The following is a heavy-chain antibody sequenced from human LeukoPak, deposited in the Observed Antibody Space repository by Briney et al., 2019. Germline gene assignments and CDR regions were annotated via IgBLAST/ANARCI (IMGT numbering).Heavy chain of an antibody. D-gene: IGHD3-22*01. Sequence: PGGSLRLSCAASGFTFSSYSMNWVRQAPGKGLEWVSYISSSSTIYYADSVKGRFTISRDNAKNSLYLQMTSLRDEDTAVYYCARERGGYYYYDSSGYGAFDIWGQGTMVTVSS. CDR3: ARERGGYYYYDSSGYGAFDI. CDR1: GFTFSSYS. CDR2: ISSSSTI. V-gene: IGHV3-48*02. J-gene: IGHJ3*02.